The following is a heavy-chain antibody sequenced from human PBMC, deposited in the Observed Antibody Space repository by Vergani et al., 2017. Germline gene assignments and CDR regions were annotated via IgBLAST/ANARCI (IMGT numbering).Heavy chain of an antibody. D-gene: IGHD4/OR15-4a*01. V-gene: IGHV4-30-4*08. CDR2: IYYSGST. Sequence: QVQLQESGPGLVKPSQTLSLTCTVSGGSISSGDYYWSWIRQPPGKGLEWIGYIYYSGSTYYNPSLKSRVTISVDTSKNQFSLKLSSVPAADTALYYCARNVGATFYYYYYMDVWGKGTTVTVSS. CDR3: ARNVGATFYYYYYMDV. J-gene: IGHJ6*03. CDR1: GGSISSGDYY.